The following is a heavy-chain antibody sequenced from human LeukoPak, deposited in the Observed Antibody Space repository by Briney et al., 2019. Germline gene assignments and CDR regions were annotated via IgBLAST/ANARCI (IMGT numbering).Heavy chain of an antibody. CDR3: VYYYGSGSVEY. CDR2: FYYSGST. J-gene: IGHJ4*02. CDR1: GGSITSSNYY. D-gene: IGHD3-10*01. Sequence: PSETLPLTCTVSGGSITSSNYYWGWIRQPPGTGLEWIGSFYYSGSTNYNPSLKSRVTISVDTSKNQLSLKLSSVTAADTAVYYCVYYYGSGSVEYWGQGTLVTVSS. V-gene: IGHV4-39*01.